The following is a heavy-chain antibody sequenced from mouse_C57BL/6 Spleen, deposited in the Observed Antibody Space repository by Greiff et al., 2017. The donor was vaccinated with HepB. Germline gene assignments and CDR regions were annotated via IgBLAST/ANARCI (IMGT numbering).Heavy chain of an antibody. V-gene: IGHV5-4*01. J-gene: IGHJ4*01. CDR1: GFTFSSYA. D-gene: IGHD1-1*01. CDR3: ARGDYYGSSYNYYYAMDY. CDR2: ISDGGSYT. Sequence: EVHLVESGGGLVKPGGSLKLSCAASGFTFSSYAMSWVRQTPEKRLEWVATISDGGSYTYYPDNVKGRFTISRDNAKNNLYLQMSHLKSEDTAMYYCARGDYYGSSYNYYYAMDYWGQGTSVTVSS.